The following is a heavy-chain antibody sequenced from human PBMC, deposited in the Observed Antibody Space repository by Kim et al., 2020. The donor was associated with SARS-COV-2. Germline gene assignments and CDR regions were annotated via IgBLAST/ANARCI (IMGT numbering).Heavy chain of an antibody. V-gene: IGHV3-11*01. CDR1: GFTFSDYY. J-gene: IGHJ4*02. D-gene: IGHD2-21*02. CDR2: ISGSGNTI. Sequence: GGSLRLSCAASGFTFSDYYMSWIRQAPGKGLEWLSYISGSGNTIYYADSVKGRFTISRDNARNSLYLQMNILRAEDTAVYYCARDGDLFDHWGQGTLVTVSS. CDR3: ARDGDLFDH.